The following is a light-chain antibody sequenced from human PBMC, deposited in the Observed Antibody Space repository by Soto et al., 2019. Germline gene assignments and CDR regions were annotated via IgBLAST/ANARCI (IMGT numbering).Light chain of an antibody. Sequence: DTVMTQTPLSLAVTPGQPASISCKSSQSLLHSDGKTYLYLYLQKAGPPPQYLIYEVSKRFSEVPYMISGSGSGTDFTLKISRVEAADVGIYYCLQRTQYPIPCGQGTRLEI. CDR1: QSLLHSDGKTY. CDR2: EVS. V-gene: IGKV2D-29*01. CDR3: LQRTQYPIP. J-gene: IGKJ5*01.